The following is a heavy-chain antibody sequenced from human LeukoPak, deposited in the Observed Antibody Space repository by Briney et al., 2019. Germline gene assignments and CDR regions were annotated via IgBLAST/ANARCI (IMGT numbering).Heavy chain of an antibody. CDR2: ISGSGGST. J-gene: IGHJ4*02. CDR3: ARPYDFWSGIDY. D-gene: IGHD3-3*01. CDR1: GFTFSSYA. V-gene: IGHV3-23*01. Sequence: GGSLRLSCAASGFTFSSYAMSWVRQAPGKGLEWVSAISGSGGSTYYADSAKGRFTISRDNSKNTLYLQMNSLRAEDTAVYYCARPYDFWSGIDYWGQGTLVTVSS.